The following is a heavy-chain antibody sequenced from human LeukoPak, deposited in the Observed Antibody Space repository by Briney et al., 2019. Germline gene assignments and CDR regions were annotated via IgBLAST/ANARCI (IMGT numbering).Heavy chain of an antibody. D-gene: IGHD3-10*01. CDR2: ITARTGIT. Sequence: APQKVSSEASGYTFTRYAIHCVRHAPGDRLEWRGCITARTGITKYSQKFKGRVTITRDTSASTAYMELSSLRSEDTAVYDCARATPYYGSGSYTYYYGMDVWGKGTTVTVSS. CDR3: ARATPYYGSGSYTYYYGMDV. V-gene: IGHV1-3*01. CDR1: GYTFTRYA. J-gene: IGHJ6*04.